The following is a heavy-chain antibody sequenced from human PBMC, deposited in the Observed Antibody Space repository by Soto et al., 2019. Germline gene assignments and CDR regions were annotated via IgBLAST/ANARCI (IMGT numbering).Heavy chain of an antibody. CDR3: AKNGGVVLRFLEWLLGPFDY. D-gene: IGHD3-3*01. J-gene: IGHJ4*02. Sequence: GGSLRLSCAASGFTFSNYDMHWVRQVTGKGLEWVSTIGTAGDTYYPGSVKGRFTISRENAKNTLYLQMNSLRAEDTAVYYCAKNGGVVLRFLEWLLGPFDYWGQGTLVTVSS. CDR2: IGTAGDT. CDR1: GFTFSNYD. V-gene: IGHV3-13*01.